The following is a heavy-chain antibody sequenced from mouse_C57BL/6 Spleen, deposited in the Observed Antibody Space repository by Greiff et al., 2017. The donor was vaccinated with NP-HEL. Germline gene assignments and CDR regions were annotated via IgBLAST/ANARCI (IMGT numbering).Heavy chain of an antibody. CDR1: GYAFSSSW. D-gene: IGHD1-1*01. Sequence: QVQLQQSGPELVKPGASVKISCKASGYAFSSSWMNWVKQRPGKGLEWIGRLYPGDGDTNYNGKFKGKATLTADKSSSTAYMQLSSLTSEDSAVYFCGREGFITTVVGSPYAMDYWGQGTSVTVSS. J-gene: IGHJ4*01. CDR2: LYPGDGDT. CDR3: GREGFITTVVGSPYAMDY. V-gene: IGHV1-82*01.